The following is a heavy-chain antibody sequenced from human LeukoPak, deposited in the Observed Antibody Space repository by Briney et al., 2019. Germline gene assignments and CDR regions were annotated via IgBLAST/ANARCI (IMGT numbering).Heavy chain of an antibody. V-gene: IGHV1-46*01. CDR3: ARDLALRGGSGSCAFDI. J-gene: IGHJ3*02. D-gene: IGHD3-10*01. Sequence: ASVKVSCNASGYTFTSYYMHWVRQAPGQGLEWMGIINPSGGSTSYAQKFQGRVTMTRDTSISTAYMELSRLRSDDTAVYYCARDLALRGGSGSCAFDIWGQGTMVTVSS. CDR1: GYTFTSYY. CDR2: INPSGGST.